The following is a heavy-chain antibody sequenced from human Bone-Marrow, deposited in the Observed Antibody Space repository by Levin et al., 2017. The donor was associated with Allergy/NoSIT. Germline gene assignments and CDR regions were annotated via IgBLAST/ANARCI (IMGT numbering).Heavy chain of an antibody. CDR1: GFTFSNYN. J-gene: IGHJ4*02. D-gene: IGHD3-22*01. Sequence: GGSLRLSCAASGFTFSNYNMNWVRQAPGKGLEWVSYISSRGTPIYYADSVKGRFSISRDNAKNSLHLQMNSLRDEDTAVYFCAREGPFYYDSSPLLGFESWGQGTLVTVSS. CDR2: ISSRGTPI. V-gene: IGHV3-48*02. CDR3: AREGPFYYDSSPLLGFES.